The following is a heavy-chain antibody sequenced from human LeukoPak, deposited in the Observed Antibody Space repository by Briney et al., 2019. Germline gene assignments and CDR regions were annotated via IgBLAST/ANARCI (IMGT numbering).Heavy chain of an antibody. CDR2: ISSSSSTI. CDR3: ARDKAKPPGSIDY. J-gene: IGHJ4*02. V-gene: IGHV3-48*04. D-gene: IGHD3-10*01. CDR1: GFTFNSYA. Sequence: GGSLRLSCAASGFTFNSYAMNWVRQAPGKGLEWVSYISSSSSTIYYADSVKGRFTISRDNAKNSLYLQMNSLRAEDTAVYYCARDKAKPPGSIDYWGQGTLVTVSS.